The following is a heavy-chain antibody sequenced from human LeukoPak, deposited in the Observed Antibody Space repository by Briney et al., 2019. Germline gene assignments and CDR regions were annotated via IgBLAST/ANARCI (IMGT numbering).Heavy chain of an antibody. CDR3: ARARKTRNIYGDYVFLFDY. D-gene: IGHD4-17*01. J-gene: IGHJ4*02. CDR1: GYTFTGYY. V-gene: IGHV1-2*02. CDR2: INPNSGGT. Sequence: ASLKVSCKASGYTFTGYYMYWVRQAPGQGLEWMGWINPNSGGTNYAQNFRGRVTMTRDTSLSTAYMDLSRLRSDDTALYYCARARKTRNIYGDYVFLFDYWGQGTLVTVSS.